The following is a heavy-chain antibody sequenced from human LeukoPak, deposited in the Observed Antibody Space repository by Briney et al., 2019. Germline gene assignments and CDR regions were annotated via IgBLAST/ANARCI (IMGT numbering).Heavy chain of an antibody. CDR3: AKELTGSGRVFDV. D-gene: IGHD3-9*01. CDR1: GFTFTSYA. V-gene: IGHV3-23*01. CDR2: INNSGDST. Sequence: GGSLRLSCAASGFTFTSYAMSWVRQAPGKVLEWVSTINNSGDSTYYADSVKGRFTISRDNSKNTLCLQMNSLRAGDTAIYYCAKELTGSGRVFDVWGQGTVVTVSS. J-gene: IGHJ3*01.